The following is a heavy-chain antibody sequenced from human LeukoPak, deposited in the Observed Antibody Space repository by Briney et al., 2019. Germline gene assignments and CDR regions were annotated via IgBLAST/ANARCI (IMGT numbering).Heavy chain of an antibody. D-gene: IGHD1-26*01. CDR3: ARAHIVGATIDY. J-gene: IGHJ4*02. Sequence: SVKVSCKASGGTFSSYAISWVRQAPGQGLEWMGGIIPIFGTANYAQKFQGRVTITADESTGTAYMELSSLRSEDTAVYYCARAHIVGATIDYWGQGTLVTVSS. CDR1: GGTFSSYA. V-gene: IGHV1-69*13. CDR2: IIPIFGTA.